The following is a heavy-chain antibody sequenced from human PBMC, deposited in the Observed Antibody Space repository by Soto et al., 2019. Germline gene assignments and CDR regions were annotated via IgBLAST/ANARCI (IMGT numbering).Heavy chain of an antibody. V-gene: IGHV1-18*04. CDR2: ISTSTGNT. J-gene: IGHJ3*02. CDR1: GYTFTDHY. D-gene: IGHD6-6*01. CDR3: ARGEGMAARHDGYDI. Sequence: ASVKVSCKSSGYTFTDHYIHWVRQAPGQGLEWMGWISTSTGNTNYAQKLQGRVTMTTDTSASAAYMELRSLRSDDTAVYYCARGEGMAARHDGYDIWGQGTMVTVSS.